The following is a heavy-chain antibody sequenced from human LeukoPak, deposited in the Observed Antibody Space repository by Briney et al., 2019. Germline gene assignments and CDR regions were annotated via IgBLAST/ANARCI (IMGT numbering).Heavy chain of an antibody. J-gene: IGHJ4*02. V-gene: IGHV5-51*01. Sequence: GESLKISCKGPGYSFTSYWIAWVRQMPGKGLEWMGIIYPGDSETRYSPSFQGHVTISADKSISTAYLQWSSLKASDTAMYYCARYSSGWYGTLDYWGQGTLVTVSS. D-gene: IGHD6-19*01. CDR2: IYPGDSET. CDR3: ARYSSGWYGTLDY. CDR1: GYSFTSYW.